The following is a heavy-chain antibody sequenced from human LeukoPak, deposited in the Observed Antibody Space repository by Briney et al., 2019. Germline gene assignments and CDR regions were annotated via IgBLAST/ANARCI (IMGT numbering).Heavy chain of an antibody. Sequence: ASVKASCKASGYTFTSYYMHWVRQAPGQGLEWMGIINPSGGSTSYAQKFQGRVTMTRDTSTSTVYMEASSLRSEDTAVYYCARGTANFWSGYSSHFDYWGQGTLVTVSS. D-gene: IGHD3-3*01. J-gene: IGHJ4*02. V-gene: IGHV1-46*01. CDR2: INPSGGST. CDR3: ARGTANFWSGYSSHFDY. CDR1: GYTFTSYY.